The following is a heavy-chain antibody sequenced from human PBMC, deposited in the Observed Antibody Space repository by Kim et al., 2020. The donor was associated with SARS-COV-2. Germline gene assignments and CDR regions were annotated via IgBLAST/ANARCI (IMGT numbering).Heavy chain of an antibody. D-gene: IGHD2-21*02. CDR2: VSSSGHYT. Sequence: GGSLRLSCAASGFKFSDYYMTWIRQAPGKGLEWVSCVSSSGHYTKYADSVKGRFTISRNNAKNSLYLQINGLRAEDTAVYYCAREGTCSGDCYSDFWGQGTLVTVSS. J-gene: IGHJ4*02. CDR1: GFKFSDYY. V-gene: IGHV3-11*06. CDR3: AREGTCSGDCYSDF.